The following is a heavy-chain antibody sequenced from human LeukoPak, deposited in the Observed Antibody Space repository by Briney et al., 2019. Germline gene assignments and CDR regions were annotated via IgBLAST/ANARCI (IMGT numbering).Heavy chain of an antibody. J-gene: IGHJ5*02. Sequence: GESLKISCKGSGSSFTSYWIGWVRQLPGKGLEWMGIIYPGNSDTRYSPSFQGQVTISADKSISTAYLQWSSLKASDTAMYYCASNYDSSGYYYVSWGQGTLATVSS. CDR1: GSSFTSYW. V-gene: IGHV5-51*01. CDR3: ASNYDSSGYYYVS. D-gene: IGHD3-22*01. CDR2: IYPGNSDT.